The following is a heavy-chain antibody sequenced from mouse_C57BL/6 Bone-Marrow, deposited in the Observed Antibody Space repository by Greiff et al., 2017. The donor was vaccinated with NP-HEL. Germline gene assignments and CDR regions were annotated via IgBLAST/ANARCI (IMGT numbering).Heavy chain of an antibody. Sequence: QVQLKQSGAELARPGASVKLSCKASGYTFTSYGISWVKQRTGQGLEWIGEIYPRSGNTYYNEKFKGKATLTADKSSSTAYMELRSLTSEDSAVYFCARERISTMVTASFAYWGQGTLVTVSA. V-gene: IGHV1-81*01. D-gene: IGHD2-2*01. CDR3: ARERISTMVTASFAY. J-gene: IGHJ3*01. CDR1: GYTFTSYG. CDR2: IYPRSGNT.